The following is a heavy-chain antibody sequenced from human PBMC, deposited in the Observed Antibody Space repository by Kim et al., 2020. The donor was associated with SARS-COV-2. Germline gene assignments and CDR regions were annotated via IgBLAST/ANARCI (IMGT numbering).Heavy chain of an antibody. CDR3: ARDPSWVVVVAAIGYYFDY. J-gene: IGHJ4*02. CDR2: ISAYNGNT. CDR1: GYTFTSYG. D-gene: IGHD2-15*01. V-gene: IGHV1-18*04. Sequence: ASVKVSCKASGYTFTSYGISWVRQAPGQGLEWMGWISAYNGNTNYAQKLQGRVTMTTDTSTSTAYMELRSLRSDDTAVYYCARDPSWVVVVAAIGYYFDYWGQGTLVTVSS.